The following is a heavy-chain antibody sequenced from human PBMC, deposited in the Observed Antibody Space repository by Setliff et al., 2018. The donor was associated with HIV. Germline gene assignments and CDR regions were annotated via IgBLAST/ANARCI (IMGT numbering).Heavy chain of an antibody. CDR2: IIPIFGTA. J-gene: IGHJ3*02. Sequence: SVKVSCKASGGTFSSYAISWVRQAPGQGLEWMGGIIPIFGTANYAQKLQGRVTMTTDTSTSTAYMELRSLRSDDTAVYYCARDRGVYCISSSCYSPVDAFDIWGQGTMVTVSS. D-gene: IGHD2-2*01. V-gene: IGHV1-69*05. CDR1: GGTFSSYA. CDR3: ARDRGVYCISSSCYSPVDAFDI.